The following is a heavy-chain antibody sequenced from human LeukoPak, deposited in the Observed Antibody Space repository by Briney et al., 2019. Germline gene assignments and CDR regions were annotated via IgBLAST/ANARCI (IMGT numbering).Heavy chain of an antibody. V-gene: IGHV3-33*01. CDR3: ARGRGGDPQKYYLDF. D-gene: IGHD3-16*01. J-gene: IGHJ4*02. Sequence: PGGSLRLSCIASGFTFSSYGIHWVRQAPGKGLEWAAAIWFDRTNKIYADSVKGRFTISRDNSKSTLYLQMDSLRVDDTAVYYCARGRGGDPQKYYLDFWGQGTQVTVSS. CDR2: IWFDRTNK. CDR1: GFTFSSYG.